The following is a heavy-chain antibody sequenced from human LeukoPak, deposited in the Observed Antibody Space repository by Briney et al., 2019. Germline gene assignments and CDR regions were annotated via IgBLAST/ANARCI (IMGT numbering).Heavy chain of an antibody. CDR3: ATLGAGYSSSWYREYYFDY. Sequence: PGGSLRLSCAASGFTFSSYEMNWFRQAPEKGLEWVSYISSSGSTIYYADSVKGRFTISRDNAKNSLYLQMNSLRAEDTAVYYCATLGAGYSSSWYREYYFDYWGQGTLVTVSS. V-gene: IGHV3-48*03. CDR2: ISSSGSTI. D-gene: IGHD6-13*01. J-gene: IGHJ4*02. CDR1: GFTFSSYE.